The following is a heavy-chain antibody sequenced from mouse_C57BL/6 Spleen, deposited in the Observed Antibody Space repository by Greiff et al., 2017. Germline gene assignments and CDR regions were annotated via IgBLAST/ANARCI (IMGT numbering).Heavy chain of an antibody. CDR3: AGGIYDGYCYLYFGV. CDR2: IYPRSGNT. CDR1: GYTFTSYG. J-gene: IGHJ1*03. D-gene: IGHD2-3*01. V-gene: IGHV1-81*01. Sequence: VQLQQSGAELARPGASVKLSCKASGYTFTSYGISWVKQRTGQGLEWIGEIYPRSGNTYYNEKFKGKATLTADKSSSTAYMELRSLTSEDSAVYFCAGGIYDGYCYLYFGVWGTGTTVTVAS.